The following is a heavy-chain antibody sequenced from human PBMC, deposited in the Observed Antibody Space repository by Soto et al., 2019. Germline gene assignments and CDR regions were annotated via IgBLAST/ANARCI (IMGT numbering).Heavy chain of an antibody. CDR2: IYPGDSDT. CDR3: ARVQVFYGSPHYFDY. J-gene: IGHJ4*02. V-gene: IGHV5-51*01. D-gene: IGHD3-10*01. CDR1: GYSFTSYW. Sequence: GESLKISCKGSGYSFTSYWIGWVRQMPGKGLEWMGIIYPGDSDTRYSPSFQGQVTISADKSISTAYLQWSSLKASDTAMYYCARVQVFYGSPHYFDYWGQGPLVTVSS.